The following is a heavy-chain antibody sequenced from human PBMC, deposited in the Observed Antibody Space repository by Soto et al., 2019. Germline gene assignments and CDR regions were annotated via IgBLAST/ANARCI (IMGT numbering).Heavy chain of an antibody. CDR2: MEPSTGRT. D-gene: IGHD1-26*01. J-gene: IGHJ4*02. V-gene: IGHV1-8*01. CDR3: ARGVSAGVDY. Sequence: GASVKVTCKASGYSFTSLDINWVRQTAGQGLEWMGWMEPSTGRTGYAQKFQGRVTMTRDTSINTAYMELTTLTSDDTAFYYCARGVSAGVDYWGQGTLVTVSS. CDR1: GYSFTSLD.